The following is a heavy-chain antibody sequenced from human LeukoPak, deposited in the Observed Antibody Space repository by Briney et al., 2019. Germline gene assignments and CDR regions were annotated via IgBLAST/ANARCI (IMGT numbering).Heavy chain of an antibody. CDR1: GDSISRYY. D-gene: IGHD1-14*01. CDR2: YYGGRT. J-gene: IGHJ6*03. Sequence: SETLSLTCTVSGDSISRYYWSWIRQSPGKGLEWIGYYGGRTTYNPSLKSRVTMSVDTPKNQFSLKLTSVTAADTAVYYCARYDHAPSYYYYYMDVWGKGTTVTVPS. V-gene: IGHV4-59*01. CDR3: ARYDHAPSYYYYYMDV.